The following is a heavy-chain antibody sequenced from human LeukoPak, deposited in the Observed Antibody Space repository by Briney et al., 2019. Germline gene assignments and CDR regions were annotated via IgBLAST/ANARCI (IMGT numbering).Heavy chain of an antibody. V-gene: IGHV2-5*02. CDR1: GFSLSTSGVG. D-gene: IGHD2-15*01. J-gene: IGHJ5*02. Sequence: SGPTLVNPTQTLTLTCTFSGFSLSTSGVGVGLIRQPPGKALEWLALIYWDDDKRYSPSLKSRLTITKDTSKNQVVLKMTNMDPVDTATYYCAHSGASGGSWVNWFDPWGQGTLVTVSS. CDR3: AHSGASGGSWVNWFDP. CDR2: IYWDDDK.